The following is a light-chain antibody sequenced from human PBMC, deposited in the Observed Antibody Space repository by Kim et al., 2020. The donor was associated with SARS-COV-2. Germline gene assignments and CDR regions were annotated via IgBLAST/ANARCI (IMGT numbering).Light chain of an antibody. CDR3: QQYNNFRT. CDR1: QSISSN. V-gene: IGKV3-15*01. Sequence: SVAPGDSATLACRASQSISSNLAWYQQKPGQAPRLLICDASTRATGIPARFSGGGSGTEFTLTISSLQSEDFAIYYCQQYNNFRTFGQGTKVDIK. J-gene: IGKJ1*01. CDR2: DAS.